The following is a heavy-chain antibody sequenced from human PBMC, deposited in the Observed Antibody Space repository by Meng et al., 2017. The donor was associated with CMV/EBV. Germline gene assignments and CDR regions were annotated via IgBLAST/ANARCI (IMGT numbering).Heavy chain of an antibody. J-gene: IGHJ6*02. Sequence: GESLKISCAASGFTFSSYWMSRVRQAPGKGLEWVANIKQDGSEKYYVDSVKGRFTISRDNAKNSLYLQMNSLRAEDTAVYYCARFNYDFWSGYRAVLYGMDVWGQGTTVTVSS. CDR2: IKQDGSEK. V-gene: IGHV3-7*01. CDR1: GFTFSSYW. CDR3: ARFNYDFWSGYRAVLYGMDV. D-gene: IGHD3-3*01.